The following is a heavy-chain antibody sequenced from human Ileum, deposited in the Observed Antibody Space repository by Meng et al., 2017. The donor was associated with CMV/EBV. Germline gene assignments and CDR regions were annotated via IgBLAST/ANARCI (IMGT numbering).Heavy chain of an antibody. J-gene: IGHJ4*02. V-gene: IGHV6-1*01. D-gene: IGHD1-26*01. CDR3: VRKWGATSPYYSDY. Sequence: SETLSLTCAISGDSVSSNSAAWNWIRQSPSRGLEWLGRTYYSSKWYNDYAVSVKSRITINPDTSKNQFSLQLNSVTPEDTAVYYCVRKWGATSPYYSDYWGQGTLVTGSS. CDR2: TYYSSKWYN. CDR1: GDSVSSNSAA.